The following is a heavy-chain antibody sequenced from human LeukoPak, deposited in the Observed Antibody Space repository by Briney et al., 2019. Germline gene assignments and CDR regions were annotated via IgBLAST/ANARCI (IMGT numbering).Heavy chain of an antibody. CDR3: AKDSHSGTYFDS. CDR1: GFTFSSYD. V-gene: IGHV3-23*01. Sequence: PGGSLRLSCAASGFTFSSYDMSWVRQAPGKGLEWVSAVCGSGGSTYYADSVKGRFTISRDNYKSTLFLQMNSLRAEDTAVYYCAKDSHSGTYFDSWGRGTLVTVSS. D-gene: IGHD1-26*01. J-gene: IGHJ4*02. CDR2: VCGSGGST.